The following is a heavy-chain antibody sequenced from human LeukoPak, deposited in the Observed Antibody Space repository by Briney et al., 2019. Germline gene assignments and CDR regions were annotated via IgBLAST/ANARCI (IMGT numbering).Heavy chain of an antibody. J-gene: IGHJ4*02. CDR1: GFTFSSHS. D-gene: IGHD3-16*01. Sequence: PGGSLCLFCAATGFTFSSHSVNWVRQAPGMGLEWVSYISSGSATIYYADSVKGRFTISRDNAKNSLYLQMSGLRDEDTAVYYCASGSYGQFDYWGQGTLVTVSS. CDR2: ISSGSATI. V-gene: IGHV3-48*02. CDR3: ASGSYGQFDY.